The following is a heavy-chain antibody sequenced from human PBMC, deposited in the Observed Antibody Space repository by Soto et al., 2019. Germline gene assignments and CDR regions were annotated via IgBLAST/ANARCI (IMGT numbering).Heavy chain of an antibody. Sequence: EVQLLESGGGLVQPGGSLRLSCAASGFTFSSYAMSWVRQAPGKGLEWVSAISGSGGSTYYADSVKGRFTISRDNTKNMLYLQMNILIADDTAVYCCAKDLGRITMIVVVIKDAFDIRGQGTMVTVS. D-gene: IGHD3-22*01. CDR3: AKDLGRITMIVVVIKDAFDI. V-gene: IGHV3-23*01. J-gene: IGHJ3*02. CDR1: GFTFSSYA. CDR2: ISGSGGST.